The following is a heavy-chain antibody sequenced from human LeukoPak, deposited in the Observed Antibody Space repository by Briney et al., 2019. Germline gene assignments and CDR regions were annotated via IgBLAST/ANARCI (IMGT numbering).Heavy chain of an antibody. V-gene: IGHV1-18*01. CDR1: GYTFTSYG. D-gene: IGHD3-3*01. Sequence: ASVKVSCKASGYTFTSYGISWVRQAPGQGLEWMGWISAYNGNTNYAQKLQGRVTMTTDTSTSTAYMELRSLRSDDTAVYYCARAVAIFGVVIEGWYFDYWGQGTLVTVSS. CDR3: ARAVAIFGVVIEGWYFDY. CDR2: ISAYNGNT. J-gene: IGHJ4*02.